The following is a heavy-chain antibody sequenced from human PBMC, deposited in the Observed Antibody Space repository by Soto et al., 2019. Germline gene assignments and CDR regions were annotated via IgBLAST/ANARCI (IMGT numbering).Heavy chain of an antibody. V-gene: IGHV4-59*08. Sequence: SETLSLTCTVSGGSISSYYWSWIRQPPGKGLEWIGYIYYSGSTNYNPSLKSRATISVDTSKNQFSLKLSSVTAADTAVYYCARHDGYSYGFDYWGQGTLVTVSS. D-gene: IGHD5-18*01. CDR1: GGSISSYY. J-gene: IGHJ4*02. CDR2: IYYSGST. CDR3: ARHDGYSYGFDY.